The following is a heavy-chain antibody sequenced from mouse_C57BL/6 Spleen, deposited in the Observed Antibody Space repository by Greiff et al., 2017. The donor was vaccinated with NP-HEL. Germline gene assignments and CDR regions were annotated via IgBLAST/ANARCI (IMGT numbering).Heavy chain of an antibody. CDR3: ARRVTTGSSWGDPWFAY. V-gene: IGHV1-75*01. CDR1: GYTFTDYY. J-gene: IGHJ3*01. Sequence: QVQLQQSGPELVKPGASVKISCKASGYTFTDYYINWVKQRPGQGLEWIGWIFPGSGSTYYNEKFKGKATLTVDKSSSTAYMLLSSLTSEDSAVYFCARRVTTGSSWGDPWFAYWGQGTLVTVSA. CDR2: IFPGSGST. D-gene: IGHD1-1*01.